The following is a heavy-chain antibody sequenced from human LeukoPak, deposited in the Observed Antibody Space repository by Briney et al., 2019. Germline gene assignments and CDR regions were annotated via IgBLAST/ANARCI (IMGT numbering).Heavy chain of an antibody. CDR2: IFDSGTI. Sequence: PSETLSLTCSVSGDSISRSRFYWGWIRQSPGKGLEWIGSIFDSGTIHYNPSLKSRVTMSLDTSKNQFSLKLTSLTAADTALYYCARGIGGVASAGTDWFDPWGPGTLVTVSS. CDR1: GDSISRSRFY. CDR3: ARGIGGVASAGTDWFDP. D-gene: IGHD6-13*01. V-gene: IGHV4-39*07. J-gene: IGHJ5*02.